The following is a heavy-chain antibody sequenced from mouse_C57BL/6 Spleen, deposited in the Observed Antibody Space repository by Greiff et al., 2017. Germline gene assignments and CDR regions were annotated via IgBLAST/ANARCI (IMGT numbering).Heavy chain of an antibody. V-gene: IGHV1-15*01. J-gene: IGHJ2*01. CDR3: TRGFSTGAHFDY. D-gene: IGHD1-1*01. CDR2: IDPETGGT. CDR1: GYTFTDYE. Sequence: QVQLQQSGAELVRPGASVTLSCKASGYTFTDYEMHWVKQTPVHGLEWIGAIDPETGGTAYNQKFKGKAILTADKSPSTAYMELRSLTSEDSAVYYCTRGFSTGAHFDYWGQGTTLTVSS.